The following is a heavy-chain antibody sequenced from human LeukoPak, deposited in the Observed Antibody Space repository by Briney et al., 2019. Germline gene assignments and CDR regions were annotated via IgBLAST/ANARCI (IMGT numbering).Heavy chain of an antibody. CDR1: GYSLTSYR. V-gene: IGHV5-51*01. J-gene: IGHJ1*01. D-gene: IGHD2-15*01. CDR3: AASASSFRIQR. Sequence: VEPLKISCKGSGYSLTSYRIGWVRQMPGKCLDWMGIIYPGDSDTRYSPSFQGQVTISADKSTSTAYLQWSSLKASDTAMYYCAASASSFRIQRWGQGTLVTVSS. CDR2: IYPGDSDT.